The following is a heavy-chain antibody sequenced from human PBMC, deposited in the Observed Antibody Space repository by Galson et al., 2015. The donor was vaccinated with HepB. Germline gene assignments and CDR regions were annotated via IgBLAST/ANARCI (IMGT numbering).Heavy chain of an antibody. D-gene: IGHD3-10*01. J-gene: IGHJ4*02. CDR2: IIPIFGTA. Sequence: SVKVSCKASGGTFSSYAISWVRQAPGQGLEWMGGIIPIFGTANYAQKFQGRVTITRDTSASTAYMELSSLRSGDTAVYYCARVGRITMVRGMDYWGQGTLVTVSS. CDR1: GGTFSSYA. CDR3: ARVGRITMVRGMDY. V-gene: IGHV1-69*05.